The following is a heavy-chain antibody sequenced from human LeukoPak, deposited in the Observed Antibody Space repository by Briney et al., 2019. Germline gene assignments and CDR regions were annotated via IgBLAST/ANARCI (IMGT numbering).Heavy chain of an antibody. CDR2: IYYSGST. Sequence: SETLSLTCTVSGGSISSGDYYWNWIRQPPGKGLEWIGHIYYSGSTYYNPSLKSRVSISIDTSKNQFSLKLSSVTAADTAVYYCARGYCSSTSCYRGAFDIWGQGTMVTVSS. CDR3: ARGYCSSTSCYRGAFDI. CDR1: GGSISSGDYY. D-gene: IGHD2-2*01. V-gene: IGHV4-30-4*08. J-gene: IGHJ3*02.